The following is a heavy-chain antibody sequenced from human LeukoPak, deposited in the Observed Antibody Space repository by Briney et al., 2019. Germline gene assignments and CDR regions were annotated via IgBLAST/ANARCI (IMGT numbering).Heavy chain of an antibody. CDR3: ARGRWQLVRGFDY. J-gene: IGHJ4*02. D-gene: IGHD6-6*01. CDR1: GYTFSSYY. CDR2: INPSGGST. Sequence: ASVKVSCKASGYTFSSYYMHWVRQAPGQGLEWMGIINPSGGSTSYVQKLQGRVTMTSDTSTSTVYMELSSLRSEDTAVYYCARGRWQLVRGFDYWGQGTLVTVSS. V-gene: IGHV1-46*04.